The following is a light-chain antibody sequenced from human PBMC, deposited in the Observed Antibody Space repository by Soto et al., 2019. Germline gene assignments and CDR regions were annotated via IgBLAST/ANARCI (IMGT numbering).Light chain of an antibody. CDR3: CSYAGSVV. V-gene: IGLV2-23*01. CDR2: EGS. Sequence: QSALTQPASVSGSPGQSITISCTGTSSDVGSYNLVSWYQQHPGKAPKLMIYEGSKRPSGVSNRFSGSKCGNTASLTISGLQAEDEADYYCCSYAGSVVFGGGTKLTVL. CDR1: SSDVGSYNL. J-gene: IGLJ2*01.